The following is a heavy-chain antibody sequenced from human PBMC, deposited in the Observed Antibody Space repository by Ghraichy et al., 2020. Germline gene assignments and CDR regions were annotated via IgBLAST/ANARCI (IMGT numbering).Heavy chain of an antibody. V-gene: IGHV3-74*01. D-gene: IGHD3-22*01. CDR2: INSDGSST. J-gene: IGHJ4*02. CDR3: VRDWTSSGD. CDR1: GFTFSRNW. Sequence: GGSLRLSCAASGFTFSRNWMYWVRQAPGKGLVWVSRINSDGSSTNYADSVKGRFTISRDNAKNTLYLQMNSLRAEDTAVYYCVRDWTSSGDWVQGTLVTVFS.